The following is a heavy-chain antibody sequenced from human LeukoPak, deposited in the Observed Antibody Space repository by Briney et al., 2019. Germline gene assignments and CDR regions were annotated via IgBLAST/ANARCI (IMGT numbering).Heavy chain of an antibody. Sequence: GGSLRLSCAASGFTFSNSGMNWVRQAPGKGLEWLSHISSTSSTIKYADSVKGRFTISRDNAKNSVYLQMHSLRVEDTAVYYCAREWGVWGKGTTVTVSS. D-gene: IGHD1-26*01. CDR3: AREWGV. J-gene: IGHJ6*04. V-gene: IGHV3-48*01. CDR1: GFTFSNSG. CDR2: ISSTSSTI.